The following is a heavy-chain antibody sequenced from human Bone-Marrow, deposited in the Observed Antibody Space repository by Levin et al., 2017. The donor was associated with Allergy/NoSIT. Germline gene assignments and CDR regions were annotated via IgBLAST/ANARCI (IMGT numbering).Heavy chain of an antibody. CDR3: ARYGGRGNWDDPIS. CDR1: GFTFSNYP. J-gene: IGHJ5*02. V-gene: IGHV3-23*01. D-gene: IGHD1-1*01. CDR2: ISYTGDNT. Sequence: PPGGSLRLSCAASGFTFSNYPMTWVRQAPGKGLEWVSSISYTGDNTPYADSVKGRFTISRDNSKSALYLQMNNLRVEDTAIYYCARYGGRGNWDDPISWGQGTLVTVSS.